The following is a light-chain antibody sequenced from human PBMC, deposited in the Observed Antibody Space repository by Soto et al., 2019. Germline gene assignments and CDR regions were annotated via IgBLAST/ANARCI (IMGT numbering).Light chain of an antibody. CDR3: QQYTTSPAVT. CDR1: QSVSSSY. Sequence: EIVLTQSPGTLSLSPGERASLSCRASQSVSSSYLAWYQQKPGQAPRLLIYGASSRATGIPDRFSGSGSGTDFTLTISRLEPEDFAVYYCQQYTTSPAVTFGPGT. V-gene: IGKV3-20*01. J-gene: IGKJ3*01. CDR2: GAS.